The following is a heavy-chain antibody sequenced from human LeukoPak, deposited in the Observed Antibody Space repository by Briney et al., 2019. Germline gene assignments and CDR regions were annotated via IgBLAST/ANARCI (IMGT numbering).Heavy chain of an antibody. CDR3: AKCGFGELLSYFDY. CDR2: ISYDGSLK. J-gene: IGHJ4*02. D-gene: IGHD3-10*01. CDR1: GFDFRAYG. Sequence: GGSLRLSCAASGFDFRAYGMHWVRQAPGKGLEWVAVISYDGSLKYYADSVKGRFTISRDSSKNTLYLQMYSLRAEDTAVYFCAKCGFGELLSYFDYWGQGTLVAVSS. V-gene: IGHV3-30*18.